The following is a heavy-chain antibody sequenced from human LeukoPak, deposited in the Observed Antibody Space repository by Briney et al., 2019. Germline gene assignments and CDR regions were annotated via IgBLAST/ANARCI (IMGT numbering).Heavy chain of an antibody. CDR1: GFTFDDYA. D-gene: IGHD3-22*01. CDR3: AKDTDSSGYYSGYFDY. V-gene: IGHV3-43D*03. J-gene: IGHJ4*02. Sequence: PGGSLRLPCAASGFTFDDYAMHWVRQAPGKGLEWVSLISWDGSTTYYADSVKGRFTISRDNSKNSLYLQMNSLRVEDTALYYCAKDTDSSGYYSGYFDYWGQGTLVTVSS. CDR2: ISWDGSTT.